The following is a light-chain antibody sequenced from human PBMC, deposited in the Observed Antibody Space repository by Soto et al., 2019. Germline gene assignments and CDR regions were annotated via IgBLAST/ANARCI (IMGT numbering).Light chain of an antibody. CDR3: QYYDESMWT. CDR1: QSVVTSY. CDR2: GAL. Sequence: EVVLAQSPVTRSLSPGEGATLSCRASQSVVTSYLAWYQQRDDQSPRLLIYGALYRAPGIPDRFSGSGSGTDFTLSISRLDPEDFAVYYCQYYDESMWTFGQGTKVDIK. V-gene: IGKV3-20*01. J-gene: IGKJ1*01.